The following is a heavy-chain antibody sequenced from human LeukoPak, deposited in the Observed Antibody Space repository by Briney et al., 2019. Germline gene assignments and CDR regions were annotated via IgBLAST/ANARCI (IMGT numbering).Heavy chain of an antibody. CDR2: ISGSGGTT. V-gene: IGHV3-23*01. D-gene: IGHD5-12*01. J-gene: IGHJ4*02. CDR3: AKDPYRASSGLVDY. CDR1: GFTFSNYA. Sequence: GGSLRLSCATSGFTFSNYAVSWGRQAPGKGLEWVSSISGSGGTTYYADSVKGRFTISRDNSKNTLYLQMNSLRAEDTAVYYCAKDPYRASSGLVDYWGQGTLVTVSS.